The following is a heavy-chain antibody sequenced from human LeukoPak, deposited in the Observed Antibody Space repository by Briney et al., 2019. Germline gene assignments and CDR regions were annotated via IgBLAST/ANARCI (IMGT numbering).Heavy chain of an antibody. CDR1: GFTFSSYG. CDR2: IYSGGST. CDR3: ASSDGYNSPGDY. Sequence: SGGSLRLSCAASGFTFSSYGMHWVRQAPGKGLEWVSVIYSGGSTYYADSVKGRFTISRDNSKNTLYLQMNSLRAEDTAVYYCASSDGYNSPGDYWGQGTLVTVSS. J-gene: IGHJ4*02. D-gene: IGHD5-24*01. V-gene: IGHV3-NL1*01.